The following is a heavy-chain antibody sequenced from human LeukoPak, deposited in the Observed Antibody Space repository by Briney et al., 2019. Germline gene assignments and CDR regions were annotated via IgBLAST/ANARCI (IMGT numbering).Heavy chain of an antibody. CDR3: ARRGYSFGTFDY. CDR2: ISSSGGST. J-gene: IGHJ4*02. Sequence: GGSLRLSCAASGFMFSSYGMHWVRQAPGKGLEWVSGISSSGGSTYYADSVKGRFTISRDNSKSTLSLQLNSLRVEDTAIYYCARRGYSFGTFDYWGQGTLVTVSS. CDR1: GFMFSSYG. D-gene: IGHD5-18*01. V-gene: IGHV3-23*01.